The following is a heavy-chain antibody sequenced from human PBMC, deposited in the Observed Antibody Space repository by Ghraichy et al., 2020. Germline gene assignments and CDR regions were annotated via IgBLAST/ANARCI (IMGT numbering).Heavy chain of an antibody. Sequence: ASVKVSCKASGYTFTGYYMHWVRQAPGQGLEWMGWINPNSGGTNYAQKFQGRVTMTRDTSISTAYMELSRLRSDDTAVYYCARTLYCSSTSCYVPFDYWGQVTLVTVSS. J-gene: IGHJ4*02. CDR2: INPNSGGT. CDR1: GYTFTGYY. V-gene: IGHV1-2*02. D-gene: IGHD2-2*01. CDR3: ARTLYCSSTSCYVPFDY.